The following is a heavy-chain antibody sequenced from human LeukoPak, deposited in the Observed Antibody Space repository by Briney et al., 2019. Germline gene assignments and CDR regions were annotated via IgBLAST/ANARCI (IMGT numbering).Heavy chain of an antibody. Sequence: GGSLRLSCAASGFTFSSYAMSWVRQAPGKGLEWVSVISGSGGSTYYADSVKGRFTISRDNSKNTMYLEMNSLRVEDTALYYCHSTSAREDAFDIWGQGTMVTVSS. V-gene: IGHV3-23*01. CDR2: ISGSGGST. CDR3: HSTSAREDAFDI. J-gene: IGHJ3*02. D-gene: IGHD1-26*01. CDR1: GFTFSSYA.